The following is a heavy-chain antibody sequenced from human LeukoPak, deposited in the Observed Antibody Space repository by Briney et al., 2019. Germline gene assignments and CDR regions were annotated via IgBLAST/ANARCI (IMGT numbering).Heavy chain of an antibody. D-gene: IGHD3/OR15-3a*01. J-gene: IGHJ4*02. CDR1: GVSISSSNSY. Sequence: PSETLSLTCTVSGVSISSSNSYWGWIRQPPGKGLEWIGSIYYSGNTYYNACLKSQISISIYTSKNQFSLKLTSVTAADTAVYYCARQTGSGLFILPGGQGTLVTVSS. CDR3: ARQTGSGLFILP. CDR2: IYYSGNT. V-gene: IGHV4-39*01.